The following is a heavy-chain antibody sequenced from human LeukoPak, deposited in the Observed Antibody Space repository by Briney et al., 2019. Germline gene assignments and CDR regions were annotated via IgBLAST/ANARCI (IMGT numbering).Heavy chain of an antibody. CDR2: IYYSGST. J-gene: IGHJ5*02. Sequence: SETLSLTCTVSGGSISSGGYYWSWIRQHPGKGLEWIGYIYYSGSTYYNPSLKSRVTISVDTSKNQFSLKLSSVTAADTAVYYCARLTYYDFWSGYRGFDPWGQGTLVTVSS. CDR1: GGSISSGGYY. V-gene: IGHV4-31*03. D-gene: IGHD3-3*01. CDR3: ARLTYYDFWSGYRGFDP.